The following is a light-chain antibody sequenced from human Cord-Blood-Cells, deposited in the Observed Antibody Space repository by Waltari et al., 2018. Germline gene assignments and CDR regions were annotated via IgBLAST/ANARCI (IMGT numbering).Light chain of an antibody. CDR1: QSVLYSSNNKNY. V-gene: IGKV4-1*01. CDR2: WAS. J-gene: IGKJ1*01. CDR3: QQYYSTPT. Sequence: DIVMTQSPESLAVSLGERATINCKSSQSVLYSSNNKNYLAWYQQKPGQPPKLLIYWASTRESGVPDRFSGSGSGTDSTLTISSLQAEDVAVYYCQQYYSTPTFGQGTKVEIK.